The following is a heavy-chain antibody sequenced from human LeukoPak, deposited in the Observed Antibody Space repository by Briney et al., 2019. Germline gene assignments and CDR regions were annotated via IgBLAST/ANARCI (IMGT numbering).Heavy chain of an antibody. CDR2: INPSGGST. Sequence: ASVKVSCKASGYTFTSYYMHWVRQAPGQGLEWMGLINPSGGSTSYAQKFQGRVTMTRDTSTSTVYMELSSLRSEDTAVYYCARAYYDSSGYGYFDYWGQGTLVTVSS. V-gene: IGHV1-46*01. CDR1: GYTFTSYY. J-gene: IGHJ4*02. CDR3: ARAYYDSSGYGYFDY. D-gene: IGHD3-22*01.